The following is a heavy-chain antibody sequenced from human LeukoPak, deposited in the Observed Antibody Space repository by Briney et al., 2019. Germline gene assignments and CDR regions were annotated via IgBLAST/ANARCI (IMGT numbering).Heavy chain of an antibody. CDR1: GYSFPNYW. D-gene: IGHD5-24*01. CDR2: IYLGDSDT. Sequence: GESLKISCKGSGYSFPNYWIGWVRQMPGKGLEWMGMIYLGDSDTRYSPSFQGQVTISADKSISTAYLQWSSLKASDTAMYYCARVSRRKRDGYSWWREEGGYLDYWGQGTLVTVSS. J-gene: IGHJ4*02. CDR3: ARVSRRKRDGYSWWREEGGYLDY. V-gene: IGHV5-51*01.